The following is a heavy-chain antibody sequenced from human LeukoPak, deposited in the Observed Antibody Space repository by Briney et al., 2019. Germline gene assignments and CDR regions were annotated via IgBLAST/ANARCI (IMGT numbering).Heavy chain of an antibody. J-gene: IGHJ5*02. CDR3: AKEGTPQVSTWYDL. V-gene: IGHV3-30*18. Sequence: GGSLRLSRAASGVTLSPYGMHWVRQAPGKGLEWVAVISYEGGTQHYADSVKGRFIISRDNPRNTLYLQMNILRTEDTAVYYCAKEGTPQVSTWYDLWGQGTQVIVSS. D-gene: IGHD3-10*01. CDR2: ISYEGGTQ. CDR1: GVTLSPYG.